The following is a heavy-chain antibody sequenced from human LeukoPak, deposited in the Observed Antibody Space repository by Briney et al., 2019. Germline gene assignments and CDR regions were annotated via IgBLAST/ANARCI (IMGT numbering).Heavy chain of an antibody. J-gene: IGHJ4*02. CDR3: AKGTYCSGDNCYPRFDY. V-gene: IGHV3-30*18. D-gene: IGHD2-15*01. CDR2: ISYDGSYK. Sequence: GASLRLSCAASEFTFSSYGIHWVRQAPGKGLEWVSVISYDGSYKYYADSVKGRFTISRDNSKNTLYLQMNSLRAEDTAVYYCAKGTYCSGDNCYPRFDYWGQGTLVTVSS. CDR1: EFTFSSYG.